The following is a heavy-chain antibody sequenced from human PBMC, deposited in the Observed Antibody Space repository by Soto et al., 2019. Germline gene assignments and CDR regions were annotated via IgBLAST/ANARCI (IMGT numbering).Heavy chain of an antibody. CDR3: ARGRGEQPLQGPDGWFDP. D-gene: IGHD3-16*01. Sequence: QVQLVQSGAEVKKPGSSVKVSCKASGGTFSSYAISWVRQAPGQGLEWMGGIIPIFGTANYAQKFQGRVTITADESTSTAYMVLSSLRSEDTAVYYCARGRGEQPLQGPDGWFDPWGQGTLVTVSS. J-gene: IGHJ5*02. V-gene: IGHV1-69*12. CDR1: GGTFSSYA. CDR2: IIPIFGTA.